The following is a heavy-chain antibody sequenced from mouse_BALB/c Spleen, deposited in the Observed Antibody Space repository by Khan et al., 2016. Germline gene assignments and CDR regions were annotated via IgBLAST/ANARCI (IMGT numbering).Heavy chain of an antibody. CDR3: ASTLLRLYSFDY. V-gene: IGHV3-2*02. Sequence: EVQLQESGPGLVKPSQSLSLTCTVTGYSITSDYAWNWIRQFPGNKLEWMGYISYSGSTSYNPSLKSRISITRDTSKNQFFLQLNSVTTEDTATYYCASTLLRLYSFDYWGQGTTLTVSS. J-gene: IGHJ2*01. D-gene: IGHD1-2*01. CDR1: GYSITSDYA. CDR2: ISYSGST.